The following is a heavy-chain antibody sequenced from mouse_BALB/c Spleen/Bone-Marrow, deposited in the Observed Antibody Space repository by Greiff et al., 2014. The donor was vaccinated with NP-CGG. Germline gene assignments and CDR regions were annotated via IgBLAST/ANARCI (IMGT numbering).Heavy chain of an antibody. CDR3: ARYYYGSSYFDD. D-gene: IGHD1-1*01. CDR1: GFNIKDTY. J-gene: IGHJ2*01. Sequence: EVQLQQSGAELVKPGASVKLSCTASGFNIKDTYMHWVKQRHEQGLEWIGRIDPANGNTKYDPKFQGKATITADTSSNTAYLQLSSLTSEDTAVYYCARYYYGSSYFDDWGKAPLSQSPQ. CDR2: IDPANGNT. V-gene: IGHV14-3*02.